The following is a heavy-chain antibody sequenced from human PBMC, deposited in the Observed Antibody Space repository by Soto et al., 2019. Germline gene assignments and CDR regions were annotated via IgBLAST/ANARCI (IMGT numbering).Heavy chain of an antibody. V-gene: IGHV4-59*08. CDR3: ARGPYYDLIWNYYYMDV. D-gene: IGHD3-16*01. CDR2: MYYSGST. CDR1: GGSINSYY. J-gene: IGHJ6*03. Sequence: SETLSLTCTVSGGSINSYYWGWIRQPPGKGLEWIGYMYYSGSTNYNPSLKSRVTISVDTSKNHFSLRLTSVTAADTAVYYCARGPYYDLIWNYYYMDVWGKGTTVTVSS.